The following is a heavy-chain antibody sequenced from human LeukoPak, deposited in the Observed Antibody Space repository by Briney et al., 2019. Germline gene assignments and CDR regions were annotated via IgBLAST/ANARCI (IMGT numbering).Heavy chain of an antibody. CDR3: ARRPYSSGNYKGAFDI. D-gene: IGHD3-10*01. Sequence: SETLSLTCTVSGYSISSGYYWGWIRQPPGKGLGWIGSIYHSGSTYYNPSLKSRVTISVDTSKNQFSLKLSSVTAADTAVYYCARRPYSSGNYKGAFDIWGQGTMVTVSS. CDR1: GYSISSGYY. V-gene: IGHV4-38-2*02. CDR2: IYHSGST. J-gene: IGHJ3*02.